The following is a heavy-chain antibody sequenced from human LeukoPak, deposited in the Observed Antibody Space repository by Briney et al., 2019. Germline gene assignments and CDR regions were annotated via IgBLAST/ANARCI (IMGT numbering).Heavy chain of an antibody. CDR2: ISGNGHQT. V-gene: IGHV3-23*01. Sequence: GGSLRLSCSASGFAFSRFAMTWVRHLPGKGLDWVSTISGNGHQTYYGDSVKGRFSASRDNSRNIQYLQMDSLRADNSALYYCAKDANYYDSSGFFITFDYWGQGTLVTVSS. J-gene: IGHJ4*02. CDR1: GFAFSRFA. CDR3: AKDANYYDSSGFFITFDY. D-gene: IGHD3-22*01.